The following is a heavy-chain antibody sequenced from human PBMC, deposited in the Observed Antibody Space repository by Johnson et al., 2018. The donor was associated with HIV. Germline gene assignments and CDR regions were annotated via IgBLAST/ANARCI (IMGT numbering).Heavy chain of an antibody. CDR1: GFTFSSYA. CDR3: ARGAYYYLI. Sequence: VESGGGVVQPGRSLRLSCAAYGFTFSSYAMHWVRQAPGKGLEWVAVISYDGSNKYYADSVKGRFTISRDNSKNTLYLHLNSLRAVDTAVYYCARGAYYYLIWGQGTMVTVSS. CDR2: ISYDGSNK. D-gene: IGHD3-22*01. V-gene: IGHV3-30-3*01. J-gene: IGHJ3*01.